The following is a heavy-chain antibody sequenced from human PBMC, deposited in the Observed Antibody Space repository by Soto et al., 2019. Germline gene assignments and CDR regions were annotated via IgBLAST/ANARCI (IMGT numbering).Heavy chain of an antibody. V-gene: IGHV3-21*01. Sequence: EVQVVESGGGLVKPGGSLRLSCAASGFTFSNYSMNWVRQAPGKGLEWVSSITSSSSSMNYADSVKGRFTISRDNAKNSLWLQMNSLRAGDTAVYYCLCGGDCLAWGYWGQGTLVTVSS. CDR3: LCGGDCLAWGY. D-gene: IGHD2-21*02. CDR1: GFTFSNYS. J-gene: IGHJ4*02. CDR2: ITSSSSSM.